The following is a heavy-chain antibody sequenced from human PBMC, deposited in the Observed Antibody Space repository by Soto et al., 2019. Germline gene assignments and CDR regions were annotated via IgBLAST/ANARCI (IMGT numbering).Heavy chain of an antibody. Sequence: QITLKQSGPTLVNPTQTLTLTCTFSGFSLSTSGVGVVWIRQPPGKALEWLAVIYWDDEKRYRPYLNSRPTITKDTSKNQVVLTMTNMDPVDTATYYCAQRPSSGSYFAYWGQGTLVTVSS. CDR3: AQRPSSGSYFAY. CDR2: IYWDDEK. V-gene: IGHV2-5*02. D-gene: IGHD1-26*01. CDR1: GFSLSTSGVG. J-gene: IGHJ4*02.